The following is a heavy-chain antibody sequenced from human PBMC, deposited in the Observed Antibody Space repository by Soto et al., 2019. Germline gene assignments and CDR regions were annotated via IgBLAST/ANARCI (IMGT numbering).Heavy chain of an antibody. V-gene: IGHV4-59*01. J-gene: IGHJ4*02. Sequence: QVQLQESGPGLVKPSETLSLTCTVSGGSISSYYWSWIRQPPGKGLEWIGYIYYSGSTNYNPSLQSRVTISVDTSKNQFFLKLSSLTAADTAVYYCARLEYSSVWYRFGYWGQGTLVTVSS. CDR3: ARLEYSSVWYRFGY. CDR2: IYYSGST. CDR1: GGSISSYY. D-gene: IGHD6-19*01.